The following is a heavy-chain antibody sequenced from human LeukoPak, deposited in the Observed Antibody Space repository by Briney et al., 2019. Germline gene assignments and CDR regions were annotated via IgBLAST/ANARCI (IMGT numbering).Heavy chain of an antibody. CDR1: GFTFSIYS. CDR3: AKEAGQDYGALDAFDV. V-gene: IGHV3-21*01. CDR2: IGGTSSSL. Sequence: GGSLRLSCAASGFTFSIYSMNWVRQAPGKGLEWVSSIGGTSSSLYYAESVKGRFTISRDNARNSLYLQMSSLRADDTAVYYCAKEAGQDYGALDAFDVWGQGTMVTVSS. D-gene: IGHD4-17*01. J-gene: IGHJ3*01.